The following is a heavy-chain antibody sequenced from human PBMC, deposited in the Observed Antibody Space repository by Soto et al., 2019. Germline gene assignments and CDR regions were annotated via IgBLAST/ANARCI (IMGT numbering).Heavy chain of an antibody. J-gene: IGHJ4*02. CDR3: AKDGRLTGTDDY. Sequence: EVQLLESGGGLVQPGGSLRLSCAASGFTVSSYAMRWVRQAPGKGLEWVSAISGSGGSTYYADSVKGRFTISRDNSENTLYLQMNSLRAEDTAVYYCAKDGRLTGTDDYCGQGTLVTVSS. V-gene: IGHV3-23*01. D-gene: IGHD7-27*01. CDR1: GFTVSSYA. CDR2: ISGSGGST.